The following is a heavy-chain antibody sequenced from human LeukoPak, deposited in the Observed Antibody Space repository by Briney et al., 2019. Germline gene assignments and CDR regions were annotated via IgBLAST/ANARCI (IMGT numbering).Heavy chain of an antibody. V-gene: IGHV3-33*01. D-gene: IGHD1-26*01. CDR1: GFTFRNYG. CDR2: IQTDGRPK. Sequence: GTSLRLSCAASGFTFRNYGMHWVRQAPGKGLEWVAVIQTDGRPKSYADSMRGRFTISRDNSKNTMWLQMSSLRAEDTAVYYCATENSGAYFGSFGYWGQGTLVTVSS. CDR3: ATENSGAYFGSFGY. J-gene: IGHJ4*02.